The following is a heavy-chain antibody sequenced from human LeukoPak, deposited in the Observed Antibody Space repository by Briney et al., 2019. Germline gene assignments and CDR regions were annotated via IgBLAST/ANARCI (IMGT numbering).Heavy chain of an antibody. Sequence: GGSLRLSCAASGFIFSNYWMSWVRQAPGKGLEWVANIKEDGTIKYYVDSVKGRFTISRDNAKNSLYLQMNSLRAEDTAVYHCARDLTYYYDSSDSYYDAFDVWGQGTMVTVSS. J-gene: IGHJ3*01. CDR1: GFIFSNYW. CDR2: IKEDGTIK. V-gene: IGHV3-7*01. D-gene: IGHD3-22*01. CDR3: ARDLTYYYDSSDSYYDAFDV.